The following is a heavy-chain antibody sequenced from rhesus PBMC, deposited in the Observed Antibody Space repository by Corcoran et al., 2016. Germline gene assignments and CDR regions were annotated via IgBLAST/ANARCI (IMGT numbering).Heavy chain of an antibody. CDR3: ARDGGWVQLEGRFDV. CDR2: ISYTGGRT. J-gene: IGHJ5-1*01. D-gene: IGHD5-24*01. Sequence: EVPLVESGGGLAQPGGSLRLSCAASGFSFSYYYMSWFRQAPGKGLEGGSGISYTGGRTYYADAGKGRCTISRENAKNTLYLQMDSLRAEDTAVYYCARDGGWVQLEGRFDVWGAGVLVTVSS. CDR1: GFSFSYYY. V-gene: IGHV3S18*01.